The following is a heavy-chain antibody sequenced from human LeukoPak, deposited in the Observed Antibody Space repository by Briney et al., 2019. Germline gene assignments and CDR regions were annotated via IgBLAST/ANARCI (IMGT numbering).Heavy chain of an antibody. CDR3: ARAPSSRWTNERGLYFDY. J-gene: IGHJ4*02. CDR1: GGSISSYY. CDR2: IYTSGST. D-gene: IGHD6-13*01. V-gene: IGHV4-4*07. Sequence: SETLSLTCTVSGGSISSYYWSWIRQPAGKGLEWIWRIYTSGSTNYNPFLKSRVTMSVDTSKNQFSLKLSSVTAADTAVYYCARAPSSRWTNERGLYFDYWGQGTLVTVSS.